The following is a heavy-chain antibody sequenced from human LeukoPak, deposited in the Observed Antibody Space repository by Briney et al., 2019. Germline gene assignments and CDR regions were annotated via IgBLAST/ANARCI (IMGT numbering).Heavy chain of an antibody. CDR3: ARDSIWSGSPYNGMDV. V-gene: IGHV1-2*02. Sequence: ASVKVSCKASGYTFTGYYMHWVRQAPGQGLEWMGWINPNSGGTNYAQKFQGRVTMTRDTSISTGYMELSRLRSDDTAVYYCARDSIWSGSPYNGMDVWGQGTTVTVSS. D-gene: IGHD3-3*01. CDR1: GYTFTGYY. CDR2: INPNSGGT. J-gene: IGHJ6*02.